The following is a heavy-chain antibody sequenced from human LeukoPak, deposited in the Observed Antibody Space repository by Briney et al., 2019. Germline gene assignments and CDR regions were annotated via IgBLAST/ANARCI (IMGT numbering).Heavy chain of an antibody. CDR1: GYTLTELS. V-gene: IGHV1-24*01. CDR3: ATPKTPYPAHYYYYYGMDV. J-gene: IGHJ6*02. CDR2: FDPEDGET. Sequence: ASVKVSCKVSGYTLTELSMHWVRQAPGKGLEWMGGFDPEDGETIYAQKFQGRVTMTEDTSTDTAYMELSSLRSEDTAVYYCATPKTPYPAHYYYYYGMDVWGQGTTVTVSS.